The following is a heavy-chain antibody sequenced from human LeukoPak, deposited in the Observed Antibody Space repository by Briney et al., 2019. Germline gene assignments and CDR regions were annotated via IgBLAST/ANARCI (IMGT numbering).Heavy chain of an antibody. CDR1: GGSISSYY. D-gene: IGHD2-2*01. V-gene: IGHV4-59*01. Sequence: SETLSLTCTVSGGSISSYYWSWIRQPPGKGLEWIGYIYYSGSTNYNPSLKSRVTISVDTSKNQFSLKLSSATAADTAVYYCARRGYCSSTSCSGYFDYWGQGTLVTVSS. J-gene: IGHJ4*02. CDR2: IYYSGST. CDR3: ARRGYCSSTSCSGYFDY.